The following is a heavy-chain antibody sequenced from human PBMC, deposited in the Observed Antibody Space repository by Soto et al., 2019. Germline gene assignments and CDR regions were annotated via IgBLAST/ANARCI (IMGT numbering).Heavy chain of an antibody. V-gene: IGHV3-9*01. CDR3: AKDGGSYSFDY. D-gene: IGHD1-26*01. Sequence: GGSLRLSCAASGFTFDDYAMHWVRQAPGKGLEWVSGISWNSGSIGYADSVKGRFTISRDNAKNSLYLQMNSLRAEDTALYYCAKDGGSYSFDYWGQGTLVTVSS. CDR2: ISWNSGSI. CDR1: GFTFDDYA. J-gene: IGHJ4*02.